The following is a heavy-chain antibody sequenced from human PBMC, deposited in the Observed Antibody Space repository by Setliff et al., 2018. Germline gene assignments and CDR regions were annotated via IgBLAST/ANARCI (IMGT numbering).Heavy chain of an antibody. D-gene: IGHD3-3*01. CDR2: INPSGGST. CDR1: GYTFTSYY. Sequence: GASVKVSCKASGYTFTSYYMHWVRQAPGQGLEWMGIINPSGGSTSYAQRFQGRVTITRDTSASTVFLELSTLRSEDTAVYYCTRDFLGATASFDIWGQGTMVTVS. V-gene: IGHV1-46*01. CDR3: TRDFLGATASFDI. J-gene: IGHJ3*02.